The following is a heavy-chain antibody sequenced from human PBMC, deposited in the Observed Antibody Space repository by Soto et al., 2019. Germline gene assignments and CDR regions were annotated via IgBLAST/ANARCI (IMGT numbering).Heavy chain of an antibody. CDR2: IIPIFGTA. D-gene: IGHD2-8*01. V-gene: IGHV1-69*01. Sequence: QVQLVQSGAEVKKPGSSVKVSCKASGGTFSSYAISWVRQAPGQGLEWMGGIIPIFGTANYAQKFQGRVKITADESTSTAYMELSSLRSEDTAVYYCARDFGWDCTNVVCYDAFDIWGQGTMVTVSS. J-gene: IGHJ3*02. CDR3: ARDFGWDCTNVVCYDAFDI. CDR1: GGTFSSYA.